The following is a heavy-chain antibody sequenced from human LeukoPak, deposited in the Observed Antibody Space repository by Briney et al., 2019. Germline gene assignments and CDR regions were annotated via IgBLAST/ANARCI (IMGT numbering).Heavy chain of an antibody. D-gene: IGHD6-13*01. Sequence: SVKVSCKASGGTFSSYAISWVRQAPGQGLEWMGGIIPIFGTANYAQKFQGRVTITTDESTSTAYMELSSLRSEDTAVYYCAREGAGYSSGWYEGDWGQGTLVTVSS. J-gene: IGHJ4*02. CDR2: IIPIFGTA. CDR3: AREGAGYSSGWYEGD. V-gene: IGHV1-69*05. CDR1: GGTFSSYA.